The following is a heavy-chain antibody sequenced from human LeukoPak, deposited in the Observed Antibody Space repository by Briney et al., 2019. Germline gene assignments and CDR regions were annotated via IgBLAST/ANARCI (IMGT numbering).Heavy chain of an antibody. J-gene: IGHJ4*02. V-gene: IGHV7-4-1*02. CDR1: GYTFTTYV. D-gene: IGHD6-19*01. Sequence: ASVKVSCKASGYTFTTYVMNWLRQAPGQGLEWMGWINTNTGNPTYAQGFTGRFVFSLDTSVSTAYLQISSLKAEDTVVYYCARGAVANGRYYFDYWGRGTLVTVSS. CDR3: ARGAVANGRYYFDY. CDR2: INTNTGNP.